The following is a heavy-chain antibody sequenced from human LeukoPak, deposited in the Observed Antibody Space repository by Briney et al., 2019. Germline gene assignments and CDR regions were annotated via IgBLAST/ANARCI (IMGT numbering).Heavy chain of an antibody. CDR3: ARHFTGAAAPLPFDY. D-gene: IGHD6-13*01. CDR2: IYYGGRT. J-gene: IGHJ4*02. V-gene: IGHV4-59*08. Sequence: SETLSLTCSVSGGSMSGYHWSWIRQPPGKGLEWIGYIYYGGRTNYSPSLRSRVTISVDTSKNQFSLKLTSVTAADTAVYYCARHFTGAAAPLPFDYWGQGTLSPSPQ. CDR1: GGSMSGYH.